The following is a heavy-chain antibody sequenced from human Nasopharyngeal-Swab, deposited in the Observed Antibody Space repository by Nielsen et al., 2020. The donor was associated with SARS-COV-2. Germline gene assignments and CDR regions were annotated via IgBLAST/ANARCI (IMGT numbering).Heavy chain of an antibody. CDR3: ARDRVGWLQLSPDAFDI. D-gene: IGHD5-24*01. J-gene: IGHJ3*02. Sequence: GGSLRLSCTVSGFTFSSYGMHWVRQAPGKGLGGVAVIWYDGSYKYYGDSVKGRFTISRDNSKNTLYLEMNNLRVEDTAVYYCARDRVGWLQLSPDAFDIWGQGTMVTVSS. CDR1: GFTFSSYG. V-gene: IGHV3-33*01. CDR2: IWYDGSYK.